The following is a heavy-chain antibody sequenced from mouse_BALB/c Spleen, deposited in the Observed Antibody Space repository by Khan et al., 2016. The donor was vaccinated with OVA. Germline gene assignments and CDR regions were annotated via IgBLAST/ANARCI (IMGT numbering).Heavy chain of an antibody. J-gene: IGHJ4*01. Sequence: QVQLQQSGPELVRPGVSVKISCKGSGYTFTEYAMYWVKQSHAKSLEWIGVISTYSGNTNYNQKFKGKATMTVDKYSSTAYMELARLTSEDSAIYSCARNICYGTGDYAMDYWGQGTSVTVSS. CDR3: ARNICYGTGDYAMDY. D-gene: IGHD2-1*01. CDR2: ISTYSGNT. CDR1: GYTFTEYA. V-gene: IGHV1S137*01.